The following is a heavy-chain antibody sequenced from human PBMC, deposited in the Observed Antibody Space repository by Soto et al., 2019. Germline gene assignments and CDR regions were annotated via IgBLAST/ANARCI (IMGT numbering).Heavy chain of an antibody. CDR3: ARGPVPAAMYYYDMDV. CDR1: GFTFSSYS. D-gene: IGHD2-2*01. Sequence: EVQLVESGGGLVKPGGSLRLSCAASGFTFSSYSMNWVRQAPGKGLEWVSAISSSSSYIYYADSVKGRFTISRDNAKNSQYLQMNSQRAEDTAVYYGARGPVPAAMYYYDMDVWGQGTTVTVSS. J-gene: IGHJ6*02. V-gene: IGHV3-21*01. CDR2: ISSSSSYI.